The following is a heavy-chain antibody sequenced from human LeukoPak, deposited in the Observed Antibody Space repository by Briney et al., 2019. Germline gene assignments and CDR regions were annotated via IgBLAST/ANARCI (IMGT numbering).Heavy chain of an antibody. CDR2: IYYSGST. CDR3: ARDIPTDSDFWNGYSPIPGWFDP. CDR1: GGSMRSYY. J-gene: IGHJ5*02. D-gene: IGHD3-3*01. V-gene: IGHV4-59*01. Sequence: SETLSLTCTVSGGSMRSYYWSWIRQPPGKGREWIGYIYYSGSTNYNPSLKSRVTISVDTSKNQFSMKMSSVTAADTAVDYCARDIPTDSDFWNGYSPIPGWFDPSSQPTPVT.